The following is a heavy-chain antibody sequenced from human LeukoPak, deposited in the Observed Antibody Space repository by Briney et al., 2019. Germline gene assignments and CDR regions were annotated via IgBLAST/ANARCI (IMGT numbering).Heavy chain of an antibody. Sequence: GGSLRLSCAASGFTFSSHAISWVRQAPGKGLEWVSAISGSGGGTWYADSVKGRFTISRDNGKNSLFLQMNSLRVEDTAVYYCARGGRPEYWGQGTLVTVSS. CDR2: ISGSGGGT. CDR1: GFTFSSHA. CDR3: ARGGRPEY. V-gene: IGHV3-23*01. J-gene: IGHJ4*02.